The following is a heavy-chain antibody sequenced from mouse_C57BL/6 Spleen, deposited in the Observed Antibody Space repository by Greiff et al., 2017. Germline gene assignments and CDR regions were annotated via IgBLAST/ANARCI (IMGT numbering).Heavy chain of an antibody. CDR2: IWGGGST. CDR1: GFSLTSYG. J-gene: IGHJ2*01. Sequence: VKLQESGPGLVAPSQSLSITCTVSGFSLTSYGVDWVRQPPGKGLEWLGVIWGGGSTNYYSALMSSLGISKDNSKGQVYLRMIRLQTDDTAMYYCARREDGGYFDYWGKGTTLTVSS. D-gene: IGHD2-3*01. CDR3: ARREDGGYFDY. V-gene: IGHV2-9*01.